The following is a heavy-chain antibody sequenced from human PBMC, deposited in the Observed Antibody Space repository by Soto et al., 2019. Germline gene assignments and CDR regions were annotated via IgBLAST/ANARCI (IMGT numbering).Heavy chain of an antibody. CDR3: ARRSHAAAGFDP. J-gene: IGHJ5*02. V-gene: IGHV4-39*01. CDR2: IYYSGST. CDR1: GGSFSSSSYY. Sequence: SETLSLTCTVSGGSFSSSSYYWGWIRQPPGKGLEWIGSIYYSGSTYYNPSLKSRVTISVDTSKNQFSLKLSSVTAADTAVYYCARRSHAAAGFDPWGQGTLVTVSS. D-gene: IGHD6-13*01.